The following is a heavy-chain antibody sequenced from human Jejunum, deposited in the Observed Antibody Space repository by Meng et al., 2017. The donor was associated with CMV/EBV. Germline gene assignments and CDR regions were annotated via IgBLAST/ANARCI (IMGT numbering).Heavy chain of an antibody. J-gene: IGHJ6*02. Sequence: SGGSISGYFWSWIRLPPGLGLEWIGYIYSSRSTTYNPSLKGRVTMLVDPSKSQFSLKLSSVTAADTAVYYCARDQRQTYFYGADIWGQGTTVTVSS. V-gene: IGHV4-59*01. D-gene: IGHD6-25*01. CDR1: GGSISGYF. CDR3: ARDQRQTYFYGADI. CDR2: IYSSRST.